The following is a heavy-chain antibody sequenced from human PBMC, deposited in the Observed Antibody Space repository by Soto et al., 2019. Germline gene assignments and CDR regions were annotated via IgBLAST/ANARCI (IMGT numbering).Heavy chain of an antibody. V-gene: IGHV1-24*01. Sequence: ASVKVSCKVSGYTLTELSMHWVRQAPGKGLEWMGGFDPEDGETIYAQKFQGRVTMTEDTSTDTAYMELSSLRSEDTAVYYCATENYYYYGMDVWGQGTTVTVSS. J-gene: IGHJ6*02. CDR1: GYTLTELS. CDR3: ATENYYYYGMDV. CDR2: FDPEDGET.